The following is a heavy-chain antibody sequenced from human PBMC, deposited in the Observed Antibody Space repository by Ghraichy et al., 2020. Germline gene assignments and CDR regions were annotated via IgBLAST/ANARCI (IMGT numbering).Heavy chain of an antibody. CDR3: ARDEIWGDYYYYGMDV. J-gene: IGHJ6*02. CDR2: ISGSGGST. CDR1: GFTFSSYA. Sequence: GGSLRLSCAASGFTFSSYAMSWVRQAPGKGLEWVSAISGSGGSTYYADSVKGRFTISRDNSKNTLYLQMNSLRAEDTAVYYCARDEIWGDYYYYGMDVWGQGTTVTVSS. V-gene: IGHV3-23*01. D-gene: IGHD7-27*01.